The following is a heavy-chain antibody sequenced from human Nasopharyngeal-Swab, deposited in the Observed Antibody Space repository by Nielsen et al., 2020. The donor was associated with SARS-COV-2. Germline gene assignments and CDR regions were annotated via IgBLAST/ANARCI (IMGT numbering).Heavy chain of an antibody. CDR2: ISYDGSNK. Sequence: WIRQPPGKGLEWVAVISYDGSNKYYADSVKGRFTISRDNSKNTLYLQMNSLRAEDTAVYYCAKHKPVVPAAFVPNAFDIWGQGTMVTVSS. CDR3: AKHKPVVPAAFVPNAFDI. J-gene: IGHJ3*02. V-gene: IGHV3-30*18. D-gene: IGHD2-2*01.